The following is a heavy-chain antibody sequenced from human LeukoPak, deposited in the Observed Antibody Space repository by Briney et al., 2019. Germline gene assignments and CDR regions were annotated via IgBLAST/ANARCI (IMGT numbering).Heavy chain of an antibody. CDR2: IYYSGST. V-gene: IGHV4-59*11. J-gene: IGHJ4*02. Sequence: SEPLSLTCTVSGGSMNSHYWTWIRQPPGKGLEWIGYIYYSGSTSYNPSLKSRVTISVATSENQFSLKLSSVTAADTAVYYCARVTFWSGYYTHFDYWGQGTLVTVSS. CDR1: GGSMNSHY. CDR3: ARVTFWSGYYTHFDY. D-gene: IGHD3-3*01.